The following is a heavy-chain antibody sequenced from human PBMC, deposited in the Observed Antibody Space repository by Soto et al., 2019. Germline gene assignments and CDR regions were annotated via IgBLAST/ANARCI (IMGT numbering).Heavy chain of an antibody. V-gene: IGHV4-38-2*01. Sequence: PSETLSLTCAVSGYSISSGYYWGWIRQPPGKGLEWIGSIYHSGSTYYNPSLKSRVTISVDTSKNQFSLKLSSVTAANTAVYYCASAGGTAMVVAPDAFDIWGQGTMVTVSS. CDR2: IYHSGST. CDR3: ASAGGTAMVVAPDAFDI. CDR1: GYSISSGYY. J-gene: IGHJ3*02. D-gene: IGHD5-18*01.